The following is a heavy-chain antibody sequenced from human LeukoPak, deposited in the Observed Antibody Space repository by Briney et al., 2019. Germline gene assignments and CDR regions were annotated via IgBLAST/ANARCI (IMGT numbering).Heavy chain of an antibody. J-gene: IGHJ4*02. CDR2: INPSGGST. CDR1: GYTFTIYY. Sequence: ASVTVSFKASGYTFTIYYMHWVRQARGQGLEWMGIINPSGGSTSYPQKFQGRVTMTRDTSTSTVYMELSSLRSEDTAVYYCARDWAIAVAGNPKDHWGQGTLVTVSS. CDR3: ARDWAIAVAGNPKDH. D-gene: IGHD6-19*01. V-gene: IGHV1-46*01.